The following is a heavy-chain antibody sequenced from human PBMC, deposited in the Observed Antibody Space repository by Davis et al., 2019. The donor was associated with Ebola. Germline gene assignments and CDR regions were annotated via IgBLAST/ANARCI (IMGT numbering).Heavy chain of an antibody. Sequence: PSETLSLTCAASGFTFSSYWMHWVRQAPGKGLVWVSRINSDGSSTSYADSVKGRFAISRDNAKNTLYLQMNSLRAEDTAVYYCARDWRFLEWFAFDYWGQGTLVTVSS. D-gene: IGHD3-3*01. V-gene: IGHV3-74*01. J-gene: IGHJ4*02. CDR2: INSDGSST. CDR1: GFTFSSYW. CDR3: ARDWRFLEWFAFDY.